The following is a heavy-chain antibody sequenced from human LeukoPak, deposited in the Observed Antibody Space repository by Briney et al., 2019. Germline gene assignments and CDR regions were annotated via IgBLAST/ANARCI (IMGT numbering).Heavy chain of an antibody. CDR1: GGSISSYY. Sequence: SETLSLTCTVSGGSISSYYWSWIRQPAGKGLEWIGRIYTSGSTNYNPSLKSRVTMSVDTSKNQFSLKLSSVTAADTAVYYCARVRVVPAAIATYYYMDVWGKGTTVTVSS. CDR3: ARVRVVPAAIATYYYMDV. J-gene: IGHJ6*03. CDR2: IYTSGST. V-gene: IGHV4-4*07. D-gene: IGHD2-2*01.